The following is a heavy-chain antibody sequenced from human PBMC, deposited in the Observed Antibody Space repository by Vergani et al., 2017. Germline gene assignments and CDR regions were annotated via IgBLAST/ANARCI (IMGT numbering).Heavy chain of an antibody. CDR2: ISSSNSYI. CDR1: GFTFSSYS. D-gene: IGHD6-6*01. CDR3: ARGVEYSSSSGY. J-gene: IGHJ4*02. V-gene: IGHV3-21*01. Sequence: EVQLVESGGGLVKPGGSLRLSCAASGFTFSSYSMNWVRQAPGKGLEWVSSISSSNSYIYYADSVKGRFTISRDNARNSLYLQINSLGAEDTAVYYCARGVEYSSSSGYWGQGTLVTVSS.